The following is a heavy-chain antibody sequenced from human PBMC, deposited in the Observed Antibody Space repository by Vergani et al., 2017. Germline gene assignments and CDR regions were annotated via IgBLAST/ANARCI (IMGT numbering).Heavy chain of an antibody. CDR2: INPSGGHT. J-gene: IGHJ4*02. D-gene: IGHD3-9*01. Sequence: QVQVVQSGAEVKKSGASVNVSCKTSGYTFSNYYMHWARQAPGQGLEWMGIINPSGGHTNYAQKFQGRVTITRDTSTSTVYMELSSLRPEDSAIDYCARGDYGILTGYGYWGQGTLVTVSA. CDR3: ARGDYGILTGYGY. CDR1: GYTFSNYY. V-gene: IGHV1-46*03.